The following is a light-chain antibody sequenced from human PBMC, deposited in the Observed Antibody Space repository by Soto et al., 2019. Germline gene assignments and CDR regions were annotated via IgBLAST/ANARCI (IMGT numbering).Light chain of an antibody. V-gene: IGKV3-15*01. Sequence: EIVMTQSPATLSVSPGERATLSCRASQSVSSNLAWYQQKPGQAPRLLSYGASTRATGIPARFSGSGSGTDFPLTISSLQSEDFAVYYCQHYNNWPRTFGQGPKVEIK. CDR3: QHYNNWPRT. CDR1: QSVSSN. CDR2: GAS. J-gene: IGKJ1*01.